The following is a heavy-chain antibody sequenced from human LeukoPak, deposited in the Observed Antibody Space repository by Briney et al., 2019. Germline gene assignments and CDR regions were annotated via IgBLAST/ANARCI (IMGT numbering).Heavy chain of an antibody. D-gene: IGHD3-10*01. V-gene: IGHV1-46*01. CDR2: INPSGGST. Sequence: ASVKVSCKASGYTFTSYDINWVRQATGQGLEWMGIINPSGGSTSYAQKFQGRVTMTRDTSTSTVYMELSSLRSEDTAVYYCARGPVRGVVFDYWGQGTLVTVSS. CDR1: GYTFTSYD. CDR3: ARGPVRGVVFDY. J-gene: IGHJ4*02.